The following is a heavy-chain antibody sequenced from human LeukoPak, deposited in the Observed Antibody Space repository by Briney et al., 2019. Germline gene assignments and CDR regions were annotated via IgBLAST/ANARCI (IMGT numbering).Heavy chain of an antibody. CDR3: AKAYGYSGYGLFDY. CDR2: ISYDGSNK. Sequence: GGSLRLSCAASGFTFSSYGMHWVRQAPGKGLEWMAVISYDGSNKYYADSVKGRFTISRDNSKNTLYLQMNSLRAEDTAVYYCAKAYGYSGYGLFDYWGQGTLVTVSS. D-gene: IGHD5-12*01. V-gene: IGHV3-30*18. CDR1: GFTFSSYG. J-gene: IGHJ4*02.